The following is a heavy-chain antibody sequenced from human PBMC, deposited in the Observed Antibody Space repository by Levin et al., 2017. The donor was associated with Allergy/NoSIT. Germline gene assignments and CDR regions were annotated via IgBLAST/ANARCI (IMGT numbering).Heavy chain of an antibody. J-gene: IGHJ4*02. Sequence: ASVKVSCKASGYTFTSYDINWVQQATGQGLEWMGWMNPNSGNTGYAQKFQGRVTMTRNTSISTAYMELSSLRSEDTAVYYCARGLRVATTVDYWGQGTLVTVSS. CDR2: MNPNSGNT. CDR3: ARGLRVATTVDY. D-gene: IGHD5-12*01. CDR1: GYTFTSYD. V-gene: IGHV1-8*01.